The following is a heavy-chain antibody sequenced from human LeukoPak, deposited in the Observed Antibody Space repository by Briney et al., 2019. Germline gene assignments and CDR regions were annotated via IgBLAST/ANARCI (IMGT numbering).Heavy chain of an antibody. V-gene: IGHV1-3*01. CDR3: TRESNLWFGEQDAFDI. CDR2: INAGNGNT. D-gene: IGHD3-10*01. J-gene: IGHJ3*02. Sequence: GASVKVSCKASGYTFISYAIHWVRQAPGQRLEWMGWINAGNGNTKYSQKFQGRVTITRDTSASTAYMELSSLTSEDTAVYYCTRESNLWFGEQDAFDIWGQGTMVTVSS. CDR1: GYTFISYA.